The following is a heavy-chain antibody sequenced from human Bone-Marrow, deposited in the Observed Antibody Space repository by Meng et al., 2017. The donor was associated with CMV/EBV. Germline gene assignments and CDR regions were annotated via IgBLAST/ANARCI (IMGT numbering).Heavy chain of an antibody. Sequence: ASVKVSCKASGYTFTSYYMHWVRQAPGQGLEWMGIINPSGGSTSYAQKFQGRVTMTRDTSTSTVYMELSSLRSEDTAVYYCARSAVGATLYYGMDVWGQGTTVTVSS. V-gene: IGHV1-46*01. D-gene: IGHD1-26*01. J-gene: IGHJ6*01. CDR2: INPSGGST. CDR3: ARSAVGATLYYGMDV. CDR1: GYTFTSYY.